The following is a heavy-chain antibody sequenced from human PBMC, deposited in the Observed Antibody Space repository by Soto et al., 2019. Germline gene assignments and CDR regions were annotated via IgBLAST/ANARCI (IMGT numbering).Heavy chain of an antibody. CDR3: ASGDSSGYFKFDY. CDR1: GFTFSSYS. CDR2: ISSSSSYI. V-gene: IGHV3-21*01. D-gene: IGHD3-22*01. J-gene: IGHJ4*02. Sequence: GGSLRLSCAASGFTFSSYSMNWVRQAPGKGLEWVSSISSSSSYIYYADSVKGRFTISRDNAKNSLYLQMNSLRAEDTAVYYCASGDSSGYFKFDYWGQGTPGHRLL.